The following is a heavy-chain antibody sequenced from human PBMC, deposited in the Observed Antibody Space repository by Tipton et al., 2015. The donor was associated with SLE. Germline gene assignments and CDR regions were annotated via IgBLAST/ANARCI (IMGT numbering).Heavy chain of an antibody. J-gene: IGHJ2*01. D-gene: IGHD3-9*01. CDR3: ARLTPINTFDV. V-gene: IGHV4-30-2*01. Sequence: TLSLTCTLSGDSIDSDVDSWNWIRQPPGQGLEWIGCIHHGGNTYYTPSLKRRVTISVDRSKNQFFLRLTSLTAADTAIYYCARLTPINTFDVWGRGTLVTVSS. CDR1: GDSIDSDVDS. CDR2: IHHGGNT.